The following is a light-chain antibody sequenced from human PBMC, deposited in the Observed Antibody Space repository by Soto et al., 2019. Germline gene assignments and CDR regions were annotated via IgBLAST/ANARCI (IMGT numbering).Light chain of an antibody. Sequence: QSVLTQPPSVSGAPGQRVTISCTGTSSNIGAGYDVHWYQQFPGTAHKLLIYGNSNRPSGVPDRFSGSKSGTSASLAITGLQAEDEATYYCQSCDSSLSGSGVFGTGTKLTVL. J-gene: IGLJ1*01. V-gene: IGLV1-40*01. CDR3: QSCDSSLSGSGV. CDR2: GNS. CDR1: SSNIGAGYD.